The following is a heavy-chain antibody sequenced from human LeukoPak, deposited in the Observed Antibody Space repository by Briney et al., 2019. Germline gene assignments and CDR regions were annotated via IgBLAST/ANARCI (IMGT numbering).Heavy chain of an antibody. CDR3: ARHKPSSGWYNYFDY. J-gene: IGHJ4*02. V-gene: IGHV3-7*01. D-gene: IGHD6-19*01. CDR2: IKQDGSEK. CDR1: GFTFSSYW. Sequence: GGSLRLSCAASGFTFSSYWMSWVRQAPGKGLEWVANIKQDGSEKYYVDSVKGRFTISRDNAKNSLYLQMNSLRAEDTAVYYCARHKPSSGWYNYFDYWGQGTLVAVSS.